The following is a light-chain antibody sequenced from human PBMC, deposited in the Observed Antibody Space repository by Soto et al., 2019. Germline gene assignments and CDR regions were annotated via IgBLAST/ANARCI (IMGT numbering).Light chain of an antibody. J-gene: IGLJ2*01. V-gene: IGLV2-14*01. CDR3: SSYTTSSTLI. Sequence: QSARTQPASVSGSPGQSITISCIGTSSYVGGYNYVSWYQQHPGKAPKLMIYDVSNRPSGVSNRFSGSKSGNTASLIISGLQAEDEADYYCSSYTTSSTLIFGGGTKLTVL. CDR1: SSYVGGYNY. CDR2: DVS.